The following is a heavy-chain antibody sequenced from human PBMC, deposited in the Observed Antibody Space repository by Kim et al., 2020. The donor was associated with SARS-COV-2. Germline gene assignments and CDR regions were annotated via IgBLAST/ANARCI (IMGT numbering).Heavy chain of an antibody. V-gene: IGHV1-46*01. CDR1: GYTFTSYY. J-gene: IGHJ1*01. CDR2: INPSDYST. CDR3: TRAPLYSDYGTEDFQH. Sequence: ASVKVSCKASGYTFTSYYIHWVRQAPGQGLEWMGIINPSDYSTSYAQKFQGRVTMTRDTSTRTVYMELSSLRFEDTAVYYCTRAPLYSDYGTEDFQHWGQGTLITVSS. D-gene: IGHD5-12*01.